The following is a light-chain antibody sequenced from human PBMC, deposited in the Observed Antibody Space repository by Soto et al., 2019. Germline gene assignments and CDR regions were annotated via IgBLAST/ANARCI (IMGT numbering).Light chain of an antibody. J-gene: IGLJ3*02. CDR1: SSNNGSNT. CDR3: AAWDDSLNGGV. Sequence: QSVLTQPPSASGTPGQRVPISCSGSSSNNGSNTVNWYQQLPGTAPKLLIYSNNKRPSGVPDRFSGSKSGTSASLAISGLQSEDEADYYCAAWDDSLNGGVFGGGTKLTVL. V-gene: IGLV1-44*01. CDR2: SNN.